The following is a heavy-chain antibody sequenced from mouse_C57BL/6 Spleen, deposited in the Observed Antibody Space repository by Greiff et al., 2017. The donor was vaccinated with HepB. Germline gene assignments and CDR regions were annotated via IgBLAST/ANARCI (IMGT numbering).Heavy chain of an antibody. J-gene: IGHJ2*01. Sequence: VQLQQSGAELVKPGASVKISCKASGYAFSSYWMNWVKQRPGKGLEWIGQIYPGDGDTNYNGEFKGKATLTADKSSSTAYMQLSSLTSEHSAVSFCSRSLITTVVAPLAYWGQGTTLTVSS. D-gene: IGHD1-1*01. CDR1: GYAFSSYW. CDR3: SRSLITTVVAPLAY. V-gene: IGHV1-80*01. CDR2: IYPGDGDT.